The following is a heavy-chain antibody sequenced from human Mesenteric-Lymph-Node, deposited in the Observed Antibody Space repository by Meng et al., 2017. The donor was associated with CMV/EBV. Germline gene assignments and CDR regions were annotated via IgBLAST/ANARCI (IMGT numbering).Heavy chain of an antibody. V-gene: IGHV4-39*02. CDR1: GGSISSSSYH. Sequence: SETLSLTCTVSGGSISSSSYHWGWIRQPPGKGLEWIGNIYYRGTTYYNPSLKSRVTISVDTSKNQLSLKVTSVTAADTAVYYCARGRKTFIYCTGVTCYNWFDPWGQGTLVTVSS. CDR3: ARGRKTFIYCTGVTCYNWFDP. CDR2: IYYRGTT. D-gene: IGHD2-8*02. J-gene: IGHJ5*02.